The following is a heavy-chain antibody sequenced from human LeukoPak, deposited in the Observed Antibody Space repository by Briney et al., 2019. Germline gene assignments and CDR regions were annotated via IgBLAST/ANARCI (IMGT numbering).Heavy chain of an antibody. CDR2: ISSSSSYI. V-gene: IGHV3-21*01. CDR3: ARDDRDGYNFSFDY. CDR1: GFTFSSYS. Sequence: GGSLRLSCAASGFTFSSYSMNWVRQAPGKGLEWVSSISSSSSYIYYADSVKGRFTISRDNAKNSLYLQMNSLRAEDTAVYYCARDDRDGYNFSFDYWGQGTLVTVSS. J-gene: IGHJ4*02. D-gene: IGHD5-24*01.